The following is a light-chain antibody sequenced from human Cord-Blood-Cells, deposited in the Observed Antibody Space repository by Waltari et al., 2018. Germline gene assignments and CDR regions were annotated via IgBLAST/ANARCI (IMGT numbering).Light chain of an antibody. V-gene: IGLV6-57*01. CDR3: QSYDSSNVV. CDR2: EDN. CDR1: SGSIASHY. J-gene: IGLJ2*01. Sequence: NFMLAQPHSVSESPGKTVTLSCTRSSGSIASHYVQWYQQRPGSSPTTVIYEDNQRPSGVPDRFSGSIDSSSNSASLTISGLKTEDEADYYCQSYDSSNVVFGGGTKLTVL.